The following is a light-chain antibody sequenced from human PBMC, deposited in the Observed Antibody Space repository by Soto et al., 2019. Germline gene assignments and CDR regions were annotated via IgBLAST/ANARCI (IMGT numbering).Light chain of an antibody. CDR2: DAS. V-gene: IGKV3-11*01. CDR1: QSVSTS. CDR3: QQRSYWLT. J-gene: IGKJ4*01. Sequence: EIVLTQSPATLSLSPGERATLSCRASQSVSTSLAWYQQKPGQAPRLLIYDASNRATGIPARFSGSGSGTDFTLTISSLDPEDFAVYYCQQRSYWLTFGGGTKVEIK.